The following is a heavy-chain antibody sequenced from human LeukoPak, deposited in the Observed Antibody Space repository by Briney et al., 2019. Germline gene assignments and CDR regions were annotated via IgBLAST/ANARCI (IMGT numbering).Heavy chain of an antibody. Sequence: ASVKVSCKASGYTFTNYDINWVRQAAGQGLEWLGWMSASSGNTGSAQKFQGRVSMTRATSISTAYLELSSLTFEDTAVYYCARTPPKGDIDYWGQGTLVTVSS. CDR2: MSASSGNT. CDR1: GYTFTNYD. CDR3: ARTPPKGDIDY. J-gene: IGHJ4*02. D-gene: IGHD2-21*02. V-gene: IGHV1-8*01.